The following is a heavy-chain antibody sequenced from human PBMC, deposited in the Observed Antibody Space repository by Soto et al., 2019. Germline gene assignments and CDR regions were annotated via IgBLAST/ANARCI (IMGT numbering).Heavy chain of an antibody. J-gene: IGHJ3*01. CDR3: ARSYYLADAFDV. Sequence: SXKVSFMASGFRXSDYGFHWLRQAPGQGLEWMGWISAFNGNTETAQGLQDRVTMTTDSSTTTAHMDMTNLTTDDTAIYYCARSYYLADAFDVWGQGTMGTVSS. CDR1: GFRXSDYG. D-gene: IGHD3-16*01. CDR2: ISAFNGNT. V-gene: IGHV1-18*01.